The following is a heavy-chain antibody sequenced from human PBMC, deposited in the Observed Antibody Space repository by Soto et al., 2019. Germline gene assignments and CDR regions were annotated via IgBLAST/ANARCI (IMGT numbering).Heavy chain of an antibody. Sequence: ASVKVSCKDSGCTCSSYAISWVRQDPGQGLEWMGIINPSGGSTIYAQKFPGRVTMPSDTSASTVFLDVRSLTSEDTAFYYYARRYSSGDDALDILSQGTMVTVSS. CDR2: INPSGGST. V-gene: IGHV1-46*01. CDR3: ARRYSSGDDALDI. D-gene: IGHD6-19*01. CDR1: GCTCSSYA. J-gene: IGHJ3*02.